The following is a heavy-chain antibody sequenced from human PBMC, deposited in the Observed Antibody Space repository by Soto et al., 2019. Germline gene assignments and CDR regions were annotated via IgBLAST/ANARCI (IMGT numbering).Heavy chain of an antibody. D-gene: IGHD3-16*02. CDR1: GCKFISFG. Sequence: SLRLSCMSPGCKFISFGMNWLRKEPGKGPEWIAVINPSGRTISYADSVKGRFTISRDNAENSVYLQMSSLRVEDTAVYYCAQYCYTMPCTHFHGYSWGQGNHVTGSS. CDR3: AQYCYTMPCTHFHGYS. V-gene: IGHV3-48*03. CDR2: INPSGRTI. J-gene: IGHJ5*02.